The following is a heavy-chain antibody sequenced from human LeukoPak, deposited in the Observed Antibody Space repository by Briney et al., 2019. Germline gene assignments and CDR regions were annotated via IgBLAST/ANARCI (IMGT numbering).Heavy chain of an antibody. CDR3: AKDDPYGDYSHAFDY. D-gene: IGHD4-17*01. CDR1: GFTFSSYG. J-gene: IGHJ4*02. V-gene: IGHV3-30*02. Sequence: GGSLRLSCAASGFTFSSYGMHWVRQAPGKGLEWVAFIRYDGSNKYYADSVKGRFTISRDNSKNTLYLQMNSLRAEDTAVYYCAKDDPYGDYSHAFDYWGQGTLVTVSS. CDR2: IRYDGSNK.